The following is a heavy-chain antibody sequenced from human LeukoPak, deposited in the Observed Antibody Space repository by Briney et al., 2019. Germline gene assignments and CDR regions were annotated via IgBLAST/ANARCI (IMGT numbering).Heavy chain of an antibody. CDR1: GFTFSSYG. J-gene: IGHJ4*02. CDR3: AKDHASSSSIAIFGVLLPGLDY. Sequence: PGGSLRLSCTTSGFTFSSYGIHWVRQAPGKGLEWVAFIRDGGSNKYYADSVEGRFTISRDSSKNTLYLQMNSLRPEDTAVYYCAKDHASSSSIAIFGVLLPGLDYWGQGTLVTVSS. CDR2: IRDGGSNK. D-gene: IGHD3-3*01. V-gene: IGHV3-30*02.